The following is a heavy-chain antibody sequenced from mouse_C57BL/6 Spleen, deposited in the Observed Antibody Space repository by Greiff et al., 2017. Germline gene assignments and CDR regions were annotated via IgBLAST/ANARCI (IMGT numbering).Heavy chain of an antibody. CDR2: IDPSDSET. CDR1: GYTFTSYW. Sequence: VQLQQPGAELVRPGSSVKLSCKASGYTFTSYWMHWVKQRPIQGLEWIGNIDPSDSETHYNQKFKDKATLTVAKSSSTAYMRRSSLTAEYAAVYYCARGGRGVGGDDYWGQGTTLTVAS. CDR3: ARGGRGVGGDDY. V-gene: IGHV1-52*01. J-gene: IGHJ2*01. D-gene: IGHD3-3*01.